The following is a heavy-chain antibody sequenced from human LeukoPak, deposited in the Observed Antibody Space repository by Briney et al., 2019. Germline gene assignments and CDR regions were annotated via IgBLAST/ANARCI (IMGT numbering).Heavy chain of an antibody. D-gene: IGHD1-20*01. J-gene: IGHJ4*02. CDR3: ARYISGTSQVFDY. CDR1: GGSISGYY. CDR2: IYYSGST. V-gene: IGHV4-59*01. Sequence: PSETLSLACTVYGGSISGYYWSWIRQPPGKGLEWIGYIYYSGSTNYNPSFKSRVTISVDTSKNQFSLKLSSVTAADTAGYYCARYISGTSQVFDYWGQGTLVTVSS.